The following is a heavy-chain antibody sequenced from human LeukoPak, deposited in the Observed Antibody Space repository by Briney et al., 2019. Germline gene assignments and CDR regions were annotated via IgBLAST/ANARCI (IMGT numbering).Heavy chain of an antibody. CDR3: ARVGYSYVINDWSRTGLGAYPTKYYYHMDV. CDR1: GGSFSDYY. Sequence: SQTLSLTCAVDGGSFSDYYCGWIRQPPGKGLEWIGEIHPSGSTNYSPSLKSRVTISLDASKNQFSLKLSSVAAADTAVYFCARVGYSYVINDWSRTGLGAYPTKYYYHMDVWDKGTTVTVSS. J-gene: IGHJ6*03. V-gene: IGHV4-34*01. CDR2: IHPSGST. D-gene: IGHD5-18*01.